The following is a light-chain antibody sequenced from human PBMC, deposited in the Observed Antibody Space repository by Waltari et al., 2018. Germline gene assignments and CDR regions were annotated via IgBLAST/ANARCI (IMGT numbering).Light chain of an antibody. CDR1: QSVLYSSNNKNY. J-gene: IGKJ4*01. CDR3: QQYYSTLLT. CDR2: WAS. V-gene: IGKV4-1*01. Sequence: DIVMTQSPDSLAVSLGERATINCKSSQSVLYSSNNKNYLSWYQPKPGQPPKLLIYWASTRAAGVPDRFSGSGSGTDFTLTISSLQAEDVAVYYCQQYYSTLLTFGGGTKVEIK.